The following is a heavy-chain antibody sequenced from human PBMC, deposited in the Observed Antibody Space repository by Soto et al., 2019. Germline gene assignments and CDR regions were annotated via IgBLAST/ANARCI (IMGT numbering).Heavy chain of an antibody. D-gene: IGHD2-21*02. CDR2: INAGNGNA. CDR1: GYTFTSYA. CDR3: AREGYCGGDCWFFFYY. Sequence: ASVKVSCKASGYTFTSYAMHWVRQAPGQRLEWMGWINAGNGNAKYSQKFQGRVTITRDTSASTAYMELSSLRSEDTAVYYCAREGYCGGDCWFFFYYWAQGTLVIVSS. V-gene: IGHV1-3*01. J-gene: IGHJ4*02.